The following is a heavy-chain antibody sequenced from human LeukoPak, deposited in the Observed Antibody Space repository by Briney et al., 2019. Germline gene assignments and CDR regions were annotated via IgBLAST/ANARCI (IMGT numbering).Heavy chain of an antibody. J-gene: IGHJ5*02. CDR3: ARNSRGQSYWFDP. Sequence: GGSLRLSCAASGFTFSSYSMNWVRQAPGKGLEWVSSISSSSSYIYYADSVKGRFTISRDNAKNSLYLQMNSLRAEDTAVYYCARNSRGQSYWFDPWGQGTLVTVSS. D-gene: IGHD4-23*01. V-gene: IGHV3-21*01. CDR2: ISSSSSYI. CDR1: GFTFSSYS.